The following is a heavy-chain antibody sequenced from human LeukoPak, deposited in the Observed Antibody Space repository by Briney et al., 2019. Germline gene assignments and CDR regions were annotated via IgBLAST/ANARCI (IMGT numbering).Heavy chain of an antibody. V-gene: IGHV1-2*02. CDR1: GYTFTGYY. Sequence: ASVKVSCKASGYTFTGYYMHWVRQAPGQGLEWMGWINPNSGGTNYAQKFQGRVTMTSDTSISTAYMELSRLRSDDTAVYYCARADWNDGEIDYWGQGTLVTVSS. D-gene: IGHD1-1*01. CDR3: ARADWNDGEIDY. CDR2: INPNSGGT. J-gene: IGHJ4*02.